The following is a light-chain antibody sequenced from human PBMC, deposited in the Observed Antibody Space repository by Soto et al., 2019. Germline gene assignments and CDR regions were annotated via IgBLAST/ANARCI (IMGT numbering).Light chain of an antibody. CDR3: MQALQART. CDR1: QSLLYSNGYNY. CDR2: LGS. J-gene: IGKJ2*02. V-gene: IGKV2-28*01. Sequence: DIVLTQSPLSLPVSPGEPASISCRSSQSLLYSNGYNYLDWYLQKPGQSPQLLIYLGSNRASGVPDRFSGSGSSTDFTLKISRVEAETVGVYYCMQALQARTFGQGTKLEI.